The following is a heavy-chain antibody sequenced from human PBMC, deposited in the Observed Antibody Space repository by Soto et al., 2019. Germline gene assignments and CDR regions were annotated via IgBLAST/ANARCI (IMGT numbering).Heavy chain of an antibody. J-gene: IGHJ4*02. CDR2: ISAYNGNT. D-gene: IGHD3-22*01. CDR1: GYTFTSYG. Sequence: QVQLVHSGAEVKKPGASVKVSCKASGYTFTSYGISWVRQAPGQGLEWMGWISAYNGNTNYAQKLQGRVTMTSDTSTSTAYMELRSLRSDDTAVYYCAREYYYDSSGYRSSDYWGQGTLVTVSS. CDR3: AREYYYDSSGYRSSDY. V-gene: IGHV1-18*01.